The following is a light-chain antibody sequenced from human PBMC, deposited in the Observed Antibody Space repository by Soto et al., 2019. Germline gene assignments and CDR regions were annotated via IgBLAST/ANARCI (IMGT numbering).Light chain of an antibody. CDR1: QSVRNF. V-gene: IGKV3-11*01. Sequence: EVVLTQSPATLSLSPGERATLSCRASQSVRNFLAWYQQKPGQAPRLLVYDATNRAAGIPARFSGSGSGTDFSLTISSLEPEDFAVYFCQQRTTWLCFGGGTKVEIK. CDR3: QQRTTWLC. J-gene: IGKJ4*01. CDR2: DAT.